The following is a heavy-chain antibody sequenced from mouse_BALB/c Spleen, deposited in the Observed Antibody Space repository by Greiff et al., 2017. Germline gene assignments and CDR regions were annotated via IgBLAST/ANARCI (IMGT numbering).Heavy chain of an antibody. V-gene: IGHV4-1*02. CDR2: INPDSSTI. J-gene: IGHJ3*01. CDR1: GFDFSRYW. D-gene: IGHD1-2*01. CDR3: ARPGLRLRNWFAY. Sequence: EVKLLESGGGLVQPGGSLKLSCAASGFDFSRYWMSWVRQAPGKGLEWIGEINPDSSTINYTPSLKDKFIISRDNAKNTLYLQMSKVRSEDTALYYCARPGLRLRNWFAYWGQGTLVTVSA.